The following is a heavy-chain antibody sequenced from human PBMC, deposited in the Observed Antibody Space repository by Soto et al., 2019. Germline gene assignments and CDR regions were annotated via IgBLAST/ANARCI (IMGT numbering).Heavy chain of an antibody. J-gene: IGHJ4*02. CDR1: GGRCIRYN. CDR2: ISSTTNYI. V-gene: IGHV3-21*06. CDR3: ARESEDVTSNFGY. Sequence: CVDSGGRCIRYNMNWVRQAPGKGLEWVSSISSTTNYIYYGDSMKGRFTISRDNAKNSLYLEMNSLRAEDTAVYYCARESEDVTSNFGYWRPGTLVLVSS.